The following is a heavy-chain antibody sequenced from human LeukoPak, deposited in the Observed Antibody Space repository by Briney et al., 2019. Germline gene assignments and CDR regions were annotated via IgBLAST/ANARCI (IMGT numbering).Heavy chain of an antibody. CDR3: ARDLGDIVATTGLDY. V-gene: IGHV1-2*02. J-gene: IGHJ4*02. CDR2: INPNSGGT. CDR1: GYTFTGYY. D-gene: IGHD5-12*01. Sequence: ASVKVSCKTSGYTFTGYYMHWVRQAPGQGLEWMGWINPNSGGTNYAQKFQGRVTMTRDTSISTAYMELSRLRSDDTAVYYCARDLGDIVATTGLDYWGQGTLVNVSS.